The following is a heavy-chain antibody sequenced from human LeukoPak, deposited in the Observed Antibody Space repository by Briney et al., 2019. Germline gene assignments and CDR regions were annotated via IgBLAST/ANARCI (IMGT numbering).Heavy chain of an antibody. Sequence: SVKVSCKASGGTFSSYAISWVRQAPGQGLEWMGGIIPIFGTANYAQKFQGRVTITADESTSTAYMELSSLRSEDTAVYYCAREGEQLAYYYGMDVWGKGTAVTVSS. CDR2: IIPIFGTA. CDR3: AREGEQLAYYYGMDV. CDR1: GGTFSSYA. J-gene: IGHJ6*04. V-gene: IGHV1-69*13. D-gene: IGHD6-13*01.